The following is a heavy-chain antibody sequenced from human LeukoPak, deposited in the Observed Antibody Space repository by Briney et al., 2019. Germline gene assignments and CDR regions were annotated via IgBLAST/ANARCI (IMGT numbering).Heavy chain of an antibody. CDR1: GFTFSDYY. J-gene: IGHJ3*02. Sequence: GGSLRLSCAASGFTFSDYYMSWIRQAPGKGLEWVSYISSSGSTIYYADSVKGRFTISRDNAKNSLYLQMNSLRAEDTAVYYCARDQPLYDRKAFDIWGQGTMVTVSS. V-gene: IGHV3-11*04. CDR3: ARDQPLYDRKAFDI. D-gene: IGHD3-22*01. CDR2: ISSSGSTI.